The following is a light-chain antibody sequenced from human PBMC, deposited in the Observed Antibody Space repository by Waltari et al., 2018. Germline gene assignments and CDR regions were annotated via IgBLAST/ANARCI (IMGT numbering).Light chain of an antibody. V-gene: IGKV1-12*01. CDR1: QSFSRW. CDR3: QHATSFPFT. CDR2: AQA. Sequence: LRASQSFSRWLVVFQRKPGKSPKLLIYAQASLQSGVPSRFSGSGSGTEFTRTISGLQPEDFATYYCQHATSFPFTFGPGTKVDIK. J-gene: IGKJ3*01.